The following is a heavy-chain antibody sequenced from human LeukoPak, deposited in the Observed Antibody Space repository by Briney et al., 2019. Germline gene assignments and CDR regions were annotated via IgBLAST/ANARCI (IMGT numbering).Heavy chain of an antibody. Sequence: PRGSLRLSRAAPGFTLCSYGMHSVCPALGEGLEWGAFIWYVGSNKYYADSVNGLFTISRDNSKNTLYLQMNSLRAEDTAVYYCAKSGSPADSSGYYFDCWGQGTLVTVSS. CDR2: IWYVGSNK. V-gene: IGHV3-30*02. CDR3: AKSGSPADSSGYYFDC. D-gene: IGHD3-22*01. CDR1: GFTLCSYG. J-gene: IGHJ4*02.